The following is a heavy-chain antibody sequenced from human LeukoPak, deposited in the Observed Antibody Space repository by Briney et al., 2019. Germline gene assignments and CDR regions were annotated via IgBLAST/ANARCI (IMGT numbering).Heavy chain of an antibody. V-gene: IGHV3-30*18. J-gene: IGHJ4*02. Sequence: GGSLRLSCAASGFSFSSYGMQWVRQAPGKGLEWVAFISYDGRNEYHADSVKGRFTISRDNSKNTLYLQMNSLRAEDTAVYYCAKSMGSSSWYGEYYWGQGTLVTVSS. CDR2: ISYDGRNE. CDR3: AKSMGSSSWYGEYY. CDR1: GFSFSSYG. D-gene: IGHD6-13*01.